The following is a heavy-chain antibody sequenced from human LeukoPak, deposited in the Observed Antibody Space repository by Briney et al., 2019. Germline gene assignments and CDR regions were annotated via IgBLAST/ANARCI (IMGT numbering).Heavy chain of an antibody. CDR3: ATVRIAVAAYHLDY. J-gene: IGHJ4*02. CDR1: RYTLSKLS. CDR2: FDPEDGET. D-gene: IGHD6-19*01. V-gene: IGHV1-24*01. Sequence: PGASVKVSCKVSRYTLSKLSIHWVRQAPGKGLEWMGSFDPEDGETIYAQKFQGRVTMTEDTSTDTAYMELSSLRSEDTAVYYCATVRIAVAAYHLDYWGQGTLVTVSS.